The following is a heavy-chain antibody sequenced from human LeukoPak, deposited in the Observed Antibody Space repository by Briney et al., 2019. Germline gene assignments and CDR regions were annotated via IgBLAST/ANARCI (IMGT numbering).Heavy chain of an antibody. CDR2: ISGSAGST. CDR1: GGSFSSYY. D-gene: IGHD2-21*01. V-gene: IGHV3-23*01. Sequence: ETLSLTCTVSGGSFSSYYWSWVRQAPGKGLEWVSGISGSAGSTHYADSVKGRFTISRDNSKNTLHMQMNSLRAEDTAIYYCAKGDGDYSFDNWGQGTLVTVSS. J-gene: IGHJ4*02. CDR3: AKGDGDYSFDN.